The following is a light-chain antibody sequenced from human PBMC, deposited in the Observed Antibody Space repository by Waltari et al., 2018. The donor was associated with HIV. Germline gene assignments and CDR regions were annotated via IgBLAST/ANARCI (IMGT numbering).Light chain of an antibody. CDR2: GAS. Sequence: AIRMTQSPSSFSASTGDRVTITCRASQGISSYLAWYQQRPGRAPKLLIYGASSLQSGVPSRISGSGSGTDFTLTISCLQSEDFATYYCQQYYSYPPTFGQGTEVEIK. J-gene: IGKJ1*01. CDR1: QGISSY. CDR3: QQYYSYPPT. V-gene: IGKV1-8*01.